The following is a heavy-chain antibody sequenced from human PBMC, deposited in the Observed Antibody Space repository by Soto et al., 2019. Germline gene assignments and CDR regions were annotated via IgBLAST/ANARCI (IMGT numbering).Heavy chain of an antibody. CDR3: AREVHRTSLYGMDV. CDR1: GYTFTDYY. J-gene: IGHJ6*02. V-gene: IGHV1-2*04. CDR2: INPNGGGT. Sequence: QVQLVQSGAEVKTPGASVKVSCKASGYTFTDYYMHWVRQAPGQGLEWMGWINPNGGGTNYAQKFQGWLTMTRDTSTSTTYRELSRLTPDDTAVYYCAREVHRTSLYGMDVWGQGTTVTVSS. D-gene: IGHD2-8*01.